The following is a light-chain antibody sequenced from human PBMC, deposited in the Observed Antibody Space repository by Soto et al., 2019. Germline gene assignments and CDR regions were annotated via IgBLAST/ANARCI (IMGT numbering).Light chain of an antibody. CDR2: LNSDGSH. CDR3: QTWGTGTVA. J-gene: IGLJ2*01. Sequence: QPVLTQSPSASASLGASVKLTCTLSSGHNTYAIAWHQQQPEQGHRYLMKLNSDGSHTKGDVIPDRFSGSSSGAERYLTIASLHSEDEADYYCQTWGTGTVAFGGGTKLTVL. CDR1: SGHNTYA. V-gene: IGLV4-69*01.